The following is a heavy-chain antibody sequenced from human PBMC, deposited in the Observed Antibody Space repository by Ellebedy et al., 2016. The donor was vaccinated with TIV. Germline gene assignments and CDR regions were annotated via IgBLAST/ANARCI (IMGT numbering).Heavy chain of an antibody. CDR3: AKRAEDYDTSGFKAPFDS. Sequence: GGSLRLXXVASGFTFSTYAMNWVRQGPGTGLERVSVISGNGANTYYADSGKGRFTISRDNSKNTVYLQMNSLRAEDTAVYCCAKRAEDYDTSGFKAPFDSWGQGTLVTVSS. J-gene: IGHJ4*02. CDR1: GFTFSTYA. D-gene: IGHD3-22*01. V-gene: IGHV3-23*01. CDR2: ISGNGANT.